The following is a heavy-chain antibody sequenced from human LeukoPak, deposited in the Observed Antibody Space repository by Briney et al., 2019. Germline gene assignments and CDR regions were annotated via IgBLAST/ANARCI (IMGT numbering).Heavy chain of an antibody. D-gene: IGHD3-10*01. Sequence: ASVKVSFKASGYTFTGYYMHWVRQAPGQGPEWLGWIYPNSGGTNYAQKLQGRVTMTRDTSITTAYMELSRLRSDDTAVYYCAKRASGSGTSLYYFDYWGQGTLVTVSS. CDR1: GYTFTGYY. CDR2: IYPNSGGT. J-gene: IGHJ4*02. CDR3: AKRASGSGTSLYYFDY. V-gene: IGHV1-2*02.